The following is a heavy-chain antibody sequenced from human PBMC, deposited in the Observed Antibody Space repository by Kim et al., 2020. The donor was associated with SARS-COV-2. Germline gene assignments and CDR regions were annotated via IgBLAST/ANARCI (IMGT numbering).Heavy chain of an antibody. Sequence: YADSVKGRFTISRDNAKNSLYLQMNSLRAEDTAVYYCARTYYYGSGSYYLWGRGTLVTVSS. J-gene: IGHJ2*01. V-gene: IGHV3-21*01. D-gene: IGHD3-10*01. CDR3: ARTYYYGSGSYYL.